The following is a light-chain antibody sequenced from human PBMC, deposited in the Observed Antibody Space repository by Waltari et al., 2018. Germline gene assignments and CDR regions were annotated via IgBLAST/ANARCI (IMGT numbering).Light chain of an antibody. CDR3: LISSDDARV. CDR2: DTN. CDR1: SGAVTSGHY. J-gene: IGLJ2*01. Sequence: QAVVTQEPSLTVSPGGTVTLTCGSSSGAVTSGHYPYWFQQKPGQAPRTLTFDTNNKHSWTPARFIGSLLGGKAALTLSGAQPEDEAVYYCLISSDDARVFGGGTKLTVL. V-gene: IGLV7-46*01.